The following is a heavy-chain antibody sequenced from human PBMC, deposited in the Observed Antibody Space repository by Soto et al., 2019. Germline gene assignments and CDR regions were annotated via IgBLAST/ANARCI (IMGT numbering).Heavy chain of an antibody. Sequence: VQLVESGGGVVQPGRSLRLSCAASGFTFSDYAMHWVRQAPGKGLEWVAVVSHDGRNTHYADSVKGRFTISRDSSKNTVSLEMTSLRAEDTDVYYCDEGWRQWLVTSGLNYWGQGALVTVSS. V-gene: IGHV3-30*03. CDR1: GFTFSDYA. CDR2: VSHDGRNT. D-gene: IGHD6-19*01. CDR3: DEGWRQWLVTSGLNY. J-gene: IGHJ4*02.